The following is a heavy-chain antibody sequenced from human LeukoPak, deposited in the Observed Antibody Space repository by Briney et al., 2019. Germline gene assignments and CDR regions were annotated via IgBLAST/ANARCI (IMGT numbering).Heavy chain of an antibody. CDR3: GKVAGKWFPEY. D-gene: IGHD3-22*01. CDR2: LSSNGGST. Sequence: SAGTLSLSCSASGFTFNSYVMHWLRRAPGKGLEYVSALSSNGGSTYYVDSVKGRFTISRDNSKNTLYLQMSSLRGEDAAVYYCGKVAGKWFPEYWGERTLVSVSS. J-gene: IGHJ4*02. CDR1: GFTFNSYV. V-gene: IGHV3-64D*09.